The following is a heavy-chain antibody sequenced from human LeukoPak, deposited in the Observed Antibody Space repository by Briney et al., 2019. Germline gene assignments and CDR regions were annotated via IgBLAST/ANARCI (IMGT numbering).Heavy chain of an antibody. CDR1: GGSSSSIY. CDR2: IYTSGST. Sequence: SVTLALTGTASGGSSSSIYWGWVRQQDGKGLEWIGRIYTSGSTNYNPSLKSRVTMSVDTSKNQFSLKLSSVTAADTAVYYCARSKEGAYDSSGYYGYWGQGTLVTVSS. D-gene: IGHD3-22*01. CDR3: ARSKEGAYDSSGYYGY. V-gene: IGHV4-4*07. J-gene: IGHJ4*02.